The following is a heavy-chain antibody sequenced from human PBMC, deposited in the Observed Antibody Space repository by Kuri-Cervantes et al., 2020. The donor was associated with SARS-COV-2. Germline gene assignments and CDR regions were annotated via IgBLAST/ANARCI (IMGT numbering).Heavy chain of an antibody. J-gene: IGHJ4*02. V-gene: IGHV4-39*01. Sequence: GSLRLSCTVSGGSISSSSYYWGWIRQPPGKGLEWIGSIYYSGSTYCNPSLKSRVTISVDTSKNQFSLKLSSVTAADTAVYYCASSRASMITFGGVIDNFDYWGQGTLVTVSS. CDR2: IYYSGST. D-gene: IGHD3-16*02. CDR1: GGSISSSSYY. CDR3: ASSRASMITFGGVIDNFDY.